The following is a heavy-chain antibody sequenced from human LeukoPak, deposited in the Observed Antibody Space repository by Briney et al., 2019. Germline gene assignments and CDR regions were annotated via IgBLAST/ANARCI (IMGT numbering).Heavy chain of an antibody. J-gene: IGHJ4*02. Sequence: SETLSLTCAVYGGSFSGYYWSWIRQPPGKGLEWIGEINHSGSTNYDPSLKSRVTISVDTSKNQFSLKLSSVTAADTAVYYCARGYYYDSSGYPSGYYFDYWGQGTLVTVSS. V-gene: IGHV4-34*01. CDR1: GGSFSGYY. CDR3: ARGYYYDSSGYPSGYYFDY. CDR2: INHSGST. D-gene: IGHD3-22*01.